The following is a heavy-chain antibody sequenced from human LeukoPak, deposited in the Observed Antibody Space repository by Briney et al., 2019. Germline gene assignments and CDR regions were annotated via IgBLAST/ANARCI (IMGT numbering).Heavy chain of an antibody. J-gene: IGHJ4*02. V-gene: IGHV1-69*06. CDR1: GGTFSSYA. CDR2: IILIFGTA. D-gene: IGHD6-19*01. Sequence: SVKVSCKASGGTFSSYAISWVRQAPGQGLEWMGGIILIFGTANYAQKFQGRVTITADKSTSTAYMELSSLRSEDTAVYYCARHLSSGWLFDYWGQGTLVTVSS. CDR3: ARHLSSGWLFDY.